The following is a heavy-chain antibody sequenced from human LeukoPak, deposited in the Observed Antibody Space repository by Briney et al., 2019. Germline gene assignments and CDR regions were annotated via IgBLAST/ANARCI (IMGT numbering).Heavy chain of an antibody. J-gene: IGHJ4*02. CDR1: GFTFSIYW. CDR2: ISSSGSTI. V-gene: IGHV3-48*04. D-gene: IGHD2-15*01. CDR3: ARGYCTSGTCYSGDY. Sequence: PGGSLRLSCAASGFTFSIYWMNWVRQAPGKGLEWVSYISSSGSTIYYADSVKGRFTISRDNAKNSLYLQMNSLRAEDTAVYYCARGYCTSGTCYSGDYWGQGTLVTVSS.